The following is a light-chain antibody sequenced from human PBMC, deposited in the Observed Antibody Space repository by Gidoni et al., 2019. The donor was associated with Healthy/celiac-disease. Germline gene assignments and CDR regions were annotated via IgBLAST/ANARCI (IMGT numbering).Light chain of an antibody. CDR2: DAS. J-gene: IGKJ2*04. CDR1: QSVSSY. CDR3: QQRSNWPLCS. V-gene: IGKV3-11*01. Sequence: DIVLTQSPATLSLSPGERATLSCRASQSVSSYLAWCQQKPGQAPRLLIYDASNRATGIPARFSGSGSGTDFTLTISSLEPEDFAVYYCQQRSNWPLCSFGQGTKLEIK.